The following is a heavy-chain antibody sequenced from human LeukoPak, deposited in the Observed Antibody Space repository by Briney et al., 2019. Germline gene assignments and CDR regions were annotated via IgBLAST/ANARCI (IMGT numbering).Heavy chain of an antibody. Sequence: GRSLRLSCAASGCTFSSYAMSWVRQTPGKGLEWVSAISGSGGSTYYADSVKGRFTISRDNSKNTLYLQMNSLRAEDTAVYYYAKTGTTFFRRAFDIWGQGTMVTVSS. CDR3: AKTGTTFFRRAFDI. D-gene: IGHD1-7*01. CDR1: GCTFSSYA. CDR2: ISGSGGST. V-gene: IGHV3-23*01. J-gene: IGHJ3*02.